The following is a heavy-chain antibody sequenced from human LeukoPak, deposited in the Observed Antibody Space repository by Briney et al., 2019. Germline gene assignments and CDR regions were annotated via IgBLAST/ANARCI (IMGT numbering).Heavy chain of an antibody. CDR2: IYYSGST. CDR1: GGSISSSIYY. V-gene: IGHV4-39*07. J-gene: IGHJ4*02. CDR3: ASGMVVAATLDY. D-gene: IGHD2-15*01. Sequence: SETLSLTCTVSGGSISSSIYYWGWIRQPPGKGLEWIGNIYYSGSTSYNPSLKSRVTISVDTSKNQFSLKLSSVTAADTAVYYCASGMVVAATLDYWGQGTLATVSS.